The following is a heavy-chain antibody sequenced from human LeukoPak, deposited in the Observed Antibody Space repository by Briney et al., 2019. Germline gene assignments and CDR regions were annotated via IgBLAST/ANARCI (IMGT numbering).Heavy chain of an antibody. Sequence: SETLSLTCTVSGGSISSYYWSWIRQPAGKGLEWIGRIYTSGSTNYNPSLKSRVTISVDTSKNQFSLKLSSVTAADTAVYYCAREERQWLAYYYYYMDVWGKGTTVTISS. CDR2: IYTSGST. CDR3: AREERQWLAYYYYYMDV. CDR1: GGSISSYY. J-gene: IGHJ6*03. V-gene: IGHV4-4*07. D-gene: IGHD6-19*01.